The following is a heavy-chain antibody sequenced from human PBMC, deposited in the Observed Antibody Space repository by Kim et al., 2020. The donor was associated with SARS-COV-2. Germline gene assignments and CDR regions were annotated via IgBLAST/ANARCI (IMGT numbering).Heavy chain of an antibody. CDR1: GFTFSTYS. J-gene: IGHJ3*02. CDR3: AKDRSGNYEAFDI. D-gene: IGHD1-26*01. Sequence: GGSLRLSCAASGFTFSTYSMNWVRQAPGKGLEWVAVIWYDGSNKYYADSVKGRFTISRDNSKNTLYLQMNSLRAEDTAVYYCAKDRSGNYEAFDIWGQGTMVTVSS. CDR2: IWYDGSNK. V-gene: IGHV3-33*06.